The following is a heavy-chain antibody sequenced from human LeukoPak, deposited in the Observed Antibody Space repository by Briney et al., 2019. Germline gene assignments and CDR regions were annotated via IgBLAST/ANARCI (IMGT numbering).Heavy chain of an antibody. CDR3: AKGVNYYDSSGYSDY. J-gene: IGHJ4*02. D-gene: IGHD3-22*01. Sequence: PGGSLRLSCAASGFTFSSYALSWVRQAPGKGLEWVSAISGSGGSTYYADSVKGRFTISRDKSKNTLYLQMNSLRAEDTAVYYCAKGVNYYDSSGYSDYWGQGTLVTVSS. CDR2: ISGSGGST. CDR1: GFTFSSYA. V-gene: IGHV3-23*01.